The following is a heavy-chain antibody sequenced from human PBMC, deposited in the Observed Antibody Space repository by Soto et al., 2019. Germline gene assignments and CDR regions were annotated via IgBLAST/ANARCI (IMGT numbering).Heavy chain of an antibody. CDR1: GFTFSSYA. J-gene: IGHJ6*02. Sequence: EVHLLESGGGLVQPGGSLRLSCAASGFTFSSYAMSWVRQAPRKGLVWVSAISGRGGSTYYADSVKGRFTISRDNTKNMLYLERNCLSAEDTAVYYCVLSSCPACYSYGMDVWCQGSTVTFAS. CDR2: ISGRGGST. V-gene: IGHV3-23*01. CDR3: VLSSCPACYSYGMDV. D-gene: IGHD6-13*01.